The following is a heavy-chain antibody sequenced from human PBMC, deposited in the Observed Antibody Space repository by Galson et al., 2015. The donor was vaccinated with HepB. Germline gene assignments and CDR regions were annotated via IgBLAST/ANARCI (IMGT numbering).Heavy chain of an antibody. CDR2: IYYSGST. J-gene: IGHJ3*02. Sequence: SETLSLTCTVSGGSISSYYWSWIRQPPGKGLEWIGYIYYSGSTNYNPSLKSRVTISVDTSKNQFSLKLSSVTAADTAVYYCARGMATIYLRPGTDAFDIWGQGTMVTVSS. CDR1: GGSISSYY. CDR3: ARGMATIYLRPGTDAFDI. D-gene: IGHD5-24*01. V-gene: IGHV4-59*01.